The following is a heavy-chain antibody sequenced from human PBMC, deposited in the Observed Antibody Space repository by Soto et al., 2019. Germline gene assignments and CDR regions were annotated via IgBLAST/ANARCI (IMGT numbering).Heavy chain of an antibody. Sequence: PSVKVSCKASGYTFTNYAMHWMRQAPGQRLEWMGWIKTGNGNTKYSQKFQGRVTITRDTSASTAYVELSSLRTEDTAVYYCARDSNPVLEWLLSPSFDYWGQGTLVTVSS. V-gene: IGHV1-3*04. CDR3: ARDSNPVLEWLLSPSFDY. J-gene: IGHJ4*02. CDR2: IKTGNGNT. D-gene: IGHD3-3*01. CDR1: GYTFTNYA.